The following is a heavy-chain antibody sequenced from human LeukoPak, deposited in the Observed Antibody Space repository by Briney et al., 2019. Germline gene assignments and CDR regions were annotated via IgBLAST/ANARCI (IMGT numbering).Heavy chain of an antibody. V-gene: IGHV1-2*06. J-gene: IGHJ4*02. CDR2: INLNSGGP. CDR1: GYTFTGYD. CDR3: ARDYYDSSGPRNFLC. D-gene: IGHD3-22*01. Sequence: ASVKVSCKASGYTFTGYDMHWVRQAPGQGLEWMGRINLNSGGPDYAQKFKGRVTMPRDTSISTPSMELTRLRSEDTAVFYCARDYYDSSGPRNFLCWRQGAMVT.